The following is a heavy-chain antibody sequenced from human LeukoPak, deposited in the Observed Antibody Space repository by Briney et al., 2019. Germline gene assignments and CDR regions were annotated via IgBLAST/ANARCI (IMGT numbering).Heavy chain of an antibody. CDR1: GFTFSSYW. Sequence: QSGGSLRLSCAASGFTFSSYWMTWVRQAPGKGLEWVANIRPGGSAKYYVDSVKGRFTISRDNAKNSLYLQMNSLRAEDTALYYCARGDMTTVRFWGQGTLVTVSS. CDR2: IRPGGSAK. D-gene: IGHD4-17*01. V-gene: IGHV3-7*05. CDR3: ARGDMTTVRF. J-gene: IGHJ4*02.